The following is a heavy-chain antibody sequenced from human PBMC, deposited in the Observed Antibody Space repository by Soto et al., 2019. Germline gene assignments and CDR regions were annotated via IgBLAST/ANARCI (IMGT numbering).Heavy chain of an antibody. V-gene: IGHV4-39*01. CDR2: IYYSGST. CDR3: ARQCGGDCYQNDAFDI. J-gene: IGHJ3*02. CDR1: GGSISSSSYY. Sequence: TLSLTCTVSGGSISSSSYYWGWIRQPPGKGLEWIGSIYYSGSTYYNPSLKSRVTISVDTSKNQFSLKLSSVTAADTAVYYCARQCGGDCYQNDAFDIWGQGTMVTVSS. D-gene: IGHD2-21*02.